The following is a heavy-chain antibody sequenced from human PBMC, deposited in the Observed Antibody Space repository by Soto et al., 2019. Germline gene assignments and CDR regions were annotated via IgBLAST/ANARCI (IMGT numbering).Heavy chain of an antibody. CDR2: ISGSGGST. CDR3: AKPTRFMGGYYYYYNRGV. V-gene: IGHV3-23*01. J-gene: IGHJ6*03. Sequence: GGSLRLSCAASGFTFSSYAMSWVRQAPGKGLEWVSAISGSGGSTYYADSVKGRFTISRDNSKNTLYLQMNSLRAEDTAVYYCAKPTRFMGGYYYYYNRGVGGKGTTVTVSS. CDR1: GFTFSSYA. D-gene: IGHD3-16*01.